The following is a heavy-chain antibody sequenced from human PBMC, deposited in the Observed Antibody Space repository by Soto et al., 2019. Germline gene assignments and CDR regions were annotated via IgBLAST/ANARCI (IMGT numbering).Heavy chain of an antibody. J-gene: IGHJ4*02. D-gene: IGHD3-16*01. V-gene: IGHV3-74*01. CDR1: GFTFSHYW. Sequence: EVQLVESGGGLVQPGGSLRLSCAASGFTFSHYWMHWVRQAPGKGPVWVSRINTDGSTTNYADSVKGRFTISRDNAKNTLYLQTNSLGADDTAVYYCARDLGGYASHWGQGTLVTVSS. CDR3: ARDLGGYASH. CDR2: INTDGSTT.